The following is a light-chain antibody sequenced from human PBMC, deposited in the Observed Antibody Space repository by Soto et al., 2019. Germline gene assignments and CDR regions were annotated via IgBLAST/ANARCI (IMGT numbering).Light chain of an antibody. CDR2: GAS. CDR1: QSVSSN. V-gene: IGKV3-20*01. Sequence: TQSPYTLSVSTGERCTLWSRASQSVSSNLAWYHQKPGQVPRLLIYGASSRAPGIPDRFSGSGSGTDFTLTISSLEPEDFTVYYCQQYGNSPRVTFGGGTKVDIK. CDR3: QQYGNSPRVT. J-gene: IGKJ4*01.